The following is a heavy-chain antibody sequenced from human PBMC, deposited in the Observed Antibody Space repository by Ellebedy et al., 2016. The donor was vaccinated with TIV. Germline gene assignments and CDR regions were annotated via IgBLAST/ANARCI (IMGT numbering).Heavy chain of an antibody. CDR3: ARDPAGRTWGAFDL. CDR2: INQDGSEE. V-gene: IGHV3-7*03. Sequence: GESLKISCAASGFSFSNYWMTWVRQAPGKGLEWVANINQDGSEEQYVDSVKGRFTISRDNAKNSLYLQMSSLRAEDTAVYYCARDPAGRTWGAFDLWGQGTMATVSS. CDR1: GFSFSNYW. J-gene: IGHJ3*01. D-gene: IGHD1-26*01.